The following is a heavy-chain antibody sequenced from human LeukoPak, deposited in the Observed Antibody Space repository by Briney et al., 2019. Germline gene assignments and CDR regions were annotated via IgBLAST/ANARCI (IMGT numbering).Heavy chain of an antibody. CDR2: IIPILGIA. J-gene: IGHJ4*02. D-gene: IGHD4-17*01. Sequence: SVKVSCKASGGTFSSYAISWVRQPPGQGFGWMGRIIPILGIANYAQKLQGRVTMTTDTSTSTAYMELRSLRSDDTAVYYCARDDYGDSYPPDYWGQGTLVTVSS. CDR3: ARDDYGDSYPPDY. V-gene: IGHV1-69*04. CDR1: GGTFSSYA.